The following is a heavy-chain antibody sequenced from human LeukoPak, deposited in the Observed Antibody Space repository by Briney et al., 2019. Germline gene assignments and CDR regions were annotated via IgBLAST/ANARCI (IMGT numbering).Heavy chain of an antibody. J-gene: IGHJ4*01. D-gene: IGHD6-13*01. CDR2: ISGSGGST. CDR1: GFTYSSFA. Sequence: TGGSLRLSCAACGFTYSSFAMSWVRQAPGKGLEWVSAISGSGGSTYYADSVKGRFTISRDYSKNTLFLQMISLRAEDTALYYCARISSSWYYFDYWGHGTLVTVSS. V-gene: IGHV3-23*01. CDR3: ARISSSWYYFDY.